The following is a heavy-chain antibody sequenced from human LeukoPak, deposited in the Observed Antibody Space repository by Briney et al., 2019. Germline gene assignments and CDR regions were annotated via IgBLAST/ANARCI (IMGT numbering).Heavy chain of an antibody. D-gene: IGHD2-15*01. CDR3: AREEVFCSGGHCLRPY. CDR2: VCTGRSPNT. Sequence: PSETLSLTCTVSGVSIGASCWSWIRQPAGKRLEFIGRVCTGRSPNTNYNPSLKSRATMSADTSKNQFSLKLTSVTAADTAMYYCAREEVFCSGGHCLRPYWGQGSLVTVSS. CDR1: GVSIGASC. V-gene: IGHV4-4*07. J-gene: IGHJ4*02.